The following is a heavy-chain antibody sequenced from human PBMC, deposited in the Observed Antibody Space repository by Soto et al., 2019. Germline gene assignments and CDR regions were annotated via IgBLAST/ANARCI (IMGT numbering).Heavy chain of an antibody. CDR3: STGPFDY. V-gene: IGHV3-15*07. Sequence: PGGSLRLSCTASGCTFINAWMNWVRQAPGKGLEWVGQIRSKADGGTTEYSAPVKGRFSVFRNDSENTVFLQMDNLNTEDTAIYYCSTGPFDYWGQGTLVTVSS. CDR2: IRSKADGGTT. J-gene: IGHJ4*01. CDR1: GCTFINAW.